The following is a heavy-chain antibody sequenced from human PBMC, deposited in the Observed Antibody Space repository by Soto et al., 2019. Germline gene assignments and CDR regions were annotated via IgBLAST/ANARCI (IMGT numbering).Heavy chain of an antibody. CDR2: MNPNRGNT. Sequence: ASVKVSCKASGYTFTSHDIHWVRQATGQGLEWMGWMNPNRGNTGYARRFQGRITMTRNTSISTAYMELRSPTSEDTAVYYCARSLGQLPYYFGLDVWGQGTTVT. CDR3: ARSLGQLPYYFGLDV. CDR1: GYTFTSHD. J-gene: IGHJ6*02. D-gene: IGHD2-2*01. V-gene: IGHV1-8*01.